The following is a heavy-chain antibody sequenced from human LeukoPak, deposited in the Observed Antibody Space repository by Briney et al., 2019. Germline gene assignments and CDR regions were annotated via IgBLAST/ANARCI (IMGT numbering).Heavy chain of an antibody. J-gene: IGHJ5*02. Sequence: PSETLSLTCTVSGGSISSGSYYWSWIRQPAGKGLEWIGRIYTSGSTNYNPSLKSRVTISVDTSKNQFSLKLSSVTAADSAVYYCARDQKVYCSSTSCYKYNWFDPWGQGTLVTVSS. CDR3: ARDQKVYCSSTSCYKYNWFDP. D-gene: IGHD2-2*02. V-gene: IGHV4-61*02. CDR1: GGSISSGSYY. CDR2: IYTSGST.